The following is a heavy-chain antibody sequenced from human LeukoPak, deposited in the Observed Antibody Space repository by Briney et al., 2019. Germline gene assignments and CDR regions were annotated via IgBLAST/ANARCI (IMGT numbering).Heavy chain of an antibody. V-gene: IGHV3-23*01. CDR1: GFTFSSYA. Sequence: PGGSLRLSCAASGFTFSSYAMTRVRQAPGKGLEWVSAISGSGISTYYADSVKGRFTISRDNSKNTLYLQMNSLRAEDTAVYYCAKAQYGSSGYYTPWFDPWGQGTLATVSS. CDR3: AKAQYGSSGYYTPWFDP. CDR2: ISGSGIST. D-gene: IGHD3-22*01. J-gene: IGHJ5*02.